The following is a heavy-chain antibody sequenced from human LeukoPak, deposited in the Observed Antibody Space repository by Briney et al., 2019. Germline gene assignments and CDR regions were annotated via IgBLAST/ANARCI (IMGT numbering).Heavy chain of an antibody. D-gene: IGHD2-2*01. V-gene: IGHV1-69*10. Sequence: SVKVSCKASGATFSSYTISWVRHAPGQGLERVGGIIPILGIANYAQTFQGRVTITADKSTSTAYMELSSLRSEDTDVHYCARSDEDCSSTSCYVGGSSSSYGDCYYGMDVWGRGTRVTVSS. CDR3: ARSDEDCSSTSCYVGGSSSSYGDCYYGMDV. CDR2: IIPILGIA. CDR1: GATFSSYT. J-gene: IGHJ6*02.